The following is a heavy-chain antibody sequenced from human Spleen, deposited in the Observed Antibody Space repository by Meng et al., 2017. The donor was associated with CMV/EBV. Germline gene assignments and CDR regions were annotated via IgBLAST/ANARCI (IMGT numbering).Heavy chain of an antibody. Sequence: GESLKISCTSSGFTLGDYALCWVRQAPGKGLEWVDFIRNRAYGGTTEYAASVKGRFSISRDDSKDVVYLQMNSLKTEDTAVYYCTRGGQLLHDYWGQGTLVTVSS. D-gene: IGHD2-15*01. V-gene: IGHV3-49*04. J-gene: IGHJ4*02. CDR2: IRNRAYGGTT. CDR1: GFTLGDYA. CDR3: TRGGQLLHDY.